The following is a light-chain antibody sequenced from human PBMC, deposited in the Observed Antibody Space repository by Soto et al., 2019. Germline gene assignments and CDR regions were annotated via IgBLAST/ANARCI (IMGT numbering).Light chain of an antibody. CDR1: QGLVHRSRNTY. J-gene: IGKJ1*01. V-gene: IGKV2-30*02. Sequence: DVVLTQSPLSLPATLGQPASISCRSSQGLVHRSRNTYFNWFQRRPGHSPRRLIYKVSNRDSGVPDRFSGSGSATNFTLKVSRVEAEDVAVYYCMQGTHWPWTFGQGTKVDIK. CDR2: KVS. CDR3: MQGTHWPWT.